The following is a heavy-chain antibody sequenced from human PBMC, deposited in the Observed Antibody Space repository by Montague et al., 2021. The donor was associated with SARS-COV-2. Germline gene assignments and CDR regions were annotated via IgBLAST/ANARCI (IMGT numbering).Heavy chain of an antibody. CDR3: AKDITMIVVVPPPGY. V-gene: IGHV3-23*01. CDR2: ISGSGGST. Sequence: SLRLSCPASGFTFSSYAMSWVRQAPGKGLEWVSAISGSGGSTYYADSVKGRFTISRDNSKNTLYPQMNSLRAEDTAVYYCAKDITMIVVVPPPGYWGQGTLVTVSS. J-gene: IGHJ4*02. D-gene: IGHD3-22*01. CDR1: GFTFSSYA.